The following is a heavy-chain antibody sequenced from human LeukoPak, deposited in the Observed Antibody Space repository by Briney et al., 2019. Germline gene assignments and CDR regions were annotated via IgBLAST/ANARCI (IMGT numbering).Heavy chain of an antibody. V-gene: IGHV4-61*02. CDR1: GGSISSGSYY. J-gene: IGHJ4*02. CDR3: ARGGYSSSWYYWDY. D-gene: IGHD6-13*01. Sequence: PSQTLSLTCTVSGGSISSGSYYWSWIRQPAGKGLEWIGRIYTSGSTNYNPSLKSRVTISVDTSKNQFSLKLSSVTAADTAVYYCARGGYSSSWYYWDYWGQGTLVTVSS. CDR2: IYTSGST.